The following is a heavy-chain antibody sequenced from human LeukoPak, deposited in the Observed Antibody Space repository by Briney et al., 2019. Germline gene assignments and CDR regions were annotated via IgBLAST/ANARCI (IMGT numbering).Heavy chain of an antibody. D-gene: IGHD3-10*02. J-gene: IGHJ6*04. V-gene: IGHV3-74*01. CDR1: GFTFSTYW. CDR3: AELGITMIGGV. Sequence: HAGGSLRLSCAASGFTFSTYWMRWVRQAPGKELVWVSRISSDGSNTNYADSVKGRFTISRDNAKNSLYLQMNSLRAEDTAVYYCAELGITMIGGVWGKGTTVTISS. CDR2: ISSDGSNT.